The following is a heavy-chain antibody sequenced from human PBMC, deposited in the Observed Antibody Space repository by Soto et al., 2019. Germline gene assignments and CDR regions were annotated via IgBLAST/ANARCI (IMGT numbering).Heavy chain of an antibody. CDR1: GGSVSIGDYL. D-gene: IGHD4-17*01. J-gene: IGHJ5*02. CDR3: ARARGGDSGDYASLFDR. V-gene: IGHV4-30-4*01. Sequence: SETLSLTCTVFGGSVSIGDYLWSWIRQRPGKGLEWIGYIHDSGNTYYNPSLKSRVTISLDTSKNQFSLKVTSMTAADTAVSFCARARGGDSGDYASLFDRWGQGNLVTVSS. CDR2: IHDSGNT.